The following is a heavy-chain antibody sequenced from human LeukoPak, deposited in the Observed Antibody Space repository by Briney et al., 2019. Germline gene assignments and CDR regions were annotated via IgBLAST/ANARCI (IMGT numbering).Heavy chain of an antibody. D-gene: IGHD6-19*01. Sequence: PSETLSLTCTVSGGSFSSGSYYWSWIRQPPGKGLEWIGYIYYSGSTNYNPSLESRVTISVDTSKNQFSLKLSPVTAADTAVYYCAREQSSGWVKGRFFDYWGQGTLVTVSS. J-gene: IGHJ4*02. V-gene: IGHV4-61*01. CDR3: AREQSSGWVKGRFFDY. CDR1: GGSFSSGSYY. CDR2: IYYSGST.